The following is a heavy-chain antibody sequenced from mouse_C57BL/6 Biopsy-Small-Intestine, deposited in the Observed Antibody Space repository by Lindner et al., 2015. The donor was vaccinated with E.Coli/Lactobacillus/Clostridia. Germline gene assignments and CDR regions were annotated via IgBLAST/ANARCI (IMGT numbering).Heavy chain of an antibody. CDR3: GSYDGYY. D-gene: IGHD2-3*01. CDR1: GYSFTSYY. CDR2: IYPGSGNT. V-gene: IGHV1-66*01. J-gene: IGHJ2*01. Sequence: VQLQEPGPELVKPGASVKISCKASGYSFTSYYIHWVKQRPGQGLEWIGWIYPGSGNTKYNEKFKGKATLTADTSSSTAYMQLSSLTSEDSAVYYCGSYDGYYWGQGTTLTVSS.